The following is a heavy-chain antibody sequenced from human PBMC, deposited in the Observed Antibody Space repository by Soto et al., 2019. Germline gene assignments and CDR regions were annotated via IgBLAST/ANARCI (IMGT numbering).Heavy chain of an antibody. V-gene: IGHV4-59*01. CDR1: GGSISSYY. J-gene: IGHJ4*02. Sequence: PSETLSLTCTVSGGSISSYYWSWIRQPPGKGLEWIGYIYYSGSTKFNPSLKSRVTISLDTSKNQFSLKLSSVTAADTAVYYCARDKITGLFDYWGQGTLVTVSS. CDR2: IYYSGST. CDR3: ARDKITGLFDY. D-gene: IGHD2-8*02.